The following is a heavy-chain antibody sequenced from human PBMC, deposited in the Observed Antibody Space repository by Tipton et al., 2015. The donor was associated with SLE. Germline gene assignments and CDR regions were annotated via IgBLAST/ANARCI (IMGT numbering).Heavy chain of an antibody. CDR1: GGSISGYY. D-gene: IGHD1-26*01. Sequence: TLSLTCTVSGGSISGYYWSWIRQPPGKGLEWIGYIYTSGSTNYNPSLRSRVTMSVDTSKNQFSLHLSSVTAADTAVYFCARRGVGHYFDYWGQGALITVSS. CDR3: ARRGVGHYFDY. CDR2: IYTSGST. V-gene: IGHV4-4*09. J-gene: IGHJ4*02.